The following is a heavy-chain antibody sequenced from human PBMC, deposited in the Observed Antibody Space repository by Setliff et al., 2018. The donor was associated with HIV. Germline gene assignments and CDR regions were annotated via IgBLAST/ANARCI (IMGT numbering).Heavy chain of an antibody. CDR1: CYTFTSYG. J-gene: IGHJ4*02. CDR2: ISTYNGNT. Sequence: ASVKVSCKASCYTFTSYGISWVRQAPGQGLEWVGGISTYNGNTNYAQKRQGRVTMTTDTSTSTAYMELRRLRSADTAVYYWASGTRSGWYSLFEYWGQGTLMT. CDR3: ASGTRSGWYSLFEY. D-gene: IGHD6-19*01. V-gene: IGHV1-18*01.